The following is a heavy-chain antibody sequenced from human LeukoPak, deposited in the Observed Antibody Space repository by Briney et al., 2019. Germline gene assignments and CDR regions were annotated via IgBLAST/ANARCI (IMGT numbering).Heavy chain of an antibody. CDR1: GYTFTGYY. CDR2: INPKSGGT. J-gene: IGHJ5*02. V-gene: IGHV1-2*02. D-gene: IGHD6-6*01. Sequence: ASVKVSCKASGYTFTGYYIHWVRQAPGQGLEWMGWINPKSGGTNYAQKFQGRVTMTRDTSITTAYMELSRLRSDDTAVYYCARGYSSSSVDWFDPWGQGTLVTVSS. CDR3: ARGYSSSSVDWFDP.